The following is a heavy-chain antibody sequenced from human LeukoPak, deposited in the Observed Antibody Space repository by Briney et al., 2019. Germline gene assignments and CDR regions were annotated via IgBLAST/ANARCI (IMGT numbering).Heavy chain of an antibody. Sequence: ASVKVSCKASGYTFTGYYMHWVRQAPGQGLEWMGWINPNSGGTNYAQKFQGRVTMTRDTSINTAYMEVRRLTSDDTAVYYCARSFVPYDSNRWYGFDPWGQGTLVTVSS. D-gene: IGHD6-13*01. CDR2: INPNSGGT. J-gene: IGHJ5*02. V-gene: IGHV1-2*02. CDR1: GYTFTGYY. CDR3: ARSFVPYDSNRWYGFDP.